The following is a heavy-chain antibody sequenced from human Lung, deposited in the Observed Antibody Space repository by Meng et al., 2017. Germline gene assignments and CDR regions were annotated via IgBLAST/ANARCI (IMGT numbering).Heavy chain of an antibody. Sequence: QVQLVQAGSEGKHPGASVTVSCKPSGYNFPDYYIHRVRRAPGQGREWMGRINPKSGDTHYAQKFQARVTMTGDTSISTAYMELSGLRSDDTAMYYCARDEDISAAGKLFGDYWGQGTLVTVSS. V-gene: IGHV1-2*06. CDR3: ARDEDISAAGKLFGDY. CDR2: INPKSGDT. CDR1: GYNFPDYY. D-gene: IGHD6-25*01. J-gene: IGHJ4*02.